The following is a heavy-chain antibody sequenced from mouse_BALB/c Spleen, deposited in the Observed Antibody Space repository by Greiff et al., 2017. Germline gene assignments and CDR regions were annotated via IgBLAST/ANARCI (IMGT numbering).Heavy chain of an antibody. CDR3: ARSGYGSSRYFDV. D-gene: IGHD1-1*01. CDR1: GYSITSDYA. Sequence: EVKLMESGPGLVKPSQSLSLTCTVTGYSITSDYAWNWIRQFPGNKLEWMGYISYSGSTSYNPSLKSRISITRDTSKNQFFLQLNSVTTEDTATYYCARSGYGSSRYFDVWGAGTTVTVSS. CDR2: ISYSGST. V-gene: IGHV3-2*02. J-gene: IGHJ1*01.